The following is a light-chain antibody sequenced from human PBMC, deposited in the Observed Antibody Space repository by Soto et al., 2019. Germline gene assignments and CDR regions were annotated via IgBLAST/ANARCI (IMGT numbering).Light chain of an antibody. CDR2: LGS. V-gene: IGKV2-28*01. CDR3: MQALQTIT. J-gene: IGKJ5*01. CDR1: QSLLHSNGYNY. Sequence: DIVMTQCPLSLPVTPGEPASISCRSSQSLLHSNGYNYLDWYLQKPGQSPQLLIYLGSNRASGVPDRFSGSGSGTDFTLKISRVEAEDVGVYYCMQALQTITFGQGTRLE.